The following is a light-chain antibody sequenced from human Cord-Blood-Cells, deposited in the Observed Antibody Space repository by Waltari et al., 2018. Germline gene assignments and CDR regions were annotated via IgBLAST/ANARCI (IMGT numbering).Light chain of an antibody. CDR3: QQYYSTPYT. V-gene: IGKV4-1*01. Sequence: DIVMTQSPDSLVVSLGERATINCKSSQSVLYSSNNKNYLAWYQQKQGQPPKLLIYWASTRESGVPDRVSGSGSGTDFTLTISSLQAEDVAVYYCQQYYSTPYTFGQGTKLEIK. CDR2: WAS. CDR1: QSVLYSSNNKNY. J-gene: IGKJ2*01.